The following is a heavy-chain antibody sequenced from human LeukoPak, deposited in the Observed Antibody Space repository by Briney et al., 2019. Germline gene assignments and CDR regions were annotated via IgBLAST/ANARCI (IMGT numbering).Heavy chain of an antibody. J-gene: IGHJ5*02. D-gene: IGHD4/OR15-4a*01. Sequence: GRSLRLSCAASRFTFDDYATHWVRQAQGKGLEWVSGISWNSGSIGYADSVKGRFTISRDNAKNSLYLQMNSLRAEDTALYYCAKDALFHAGANPNWFDPWGQGTLVTVSS. V-gene: IGHV3-9*01. CDR1: RFTFDDYA. CDR2: ISWNSGSI. CDR3: AKDALFHAGANPNWFDP.